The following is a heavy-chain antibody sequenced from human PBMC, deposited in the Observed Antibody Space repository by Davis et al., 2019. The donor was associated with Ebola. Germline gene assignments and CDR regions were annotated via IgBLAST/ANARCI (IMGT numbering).Heavy chain of an antibody. CDR1: GFTFSSYA. J-gene: IGHJ4*02. Sequence: GESLKISCAASGFTFSSYAMSWVRQAPGKGLEWVSAISGSGGSTYYADSVKGRFTISRDNSKNTLYLQMNSLRAEDTAVYYCARGVAGGDYWGQGTLVTVSS. CDR3: ARGVAGGDY. CDR2: ISGSGGST. D-gene: IGHD6-19*01. V-gene: IGHV3-23*01.